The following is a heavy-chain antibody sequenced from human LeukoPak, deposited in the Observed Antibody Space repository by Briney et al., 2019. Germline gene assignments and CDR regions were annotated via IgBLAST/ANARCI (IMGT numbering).Heavy chain of an antibody. J-gene: IGHJ6*02. Sequence: PGRSLRLSCAASGFTFSSYGMHWVRQAPGKGLEWVAVIWYDGSDKYYADSVKGRFTISRDNSKNTLYLQMNSLRAEDTAVYYCARDRRYSGYDYSYYYGMDVWGQGTTVTVSS. CDR1: GFTFSSYG. V-gene: IGHV3-33*01. CDR2: IWYDGSDK. CDR3: ARDRRYSGYDYSYYYGMDV. D-gene: IGHD5-12*01.